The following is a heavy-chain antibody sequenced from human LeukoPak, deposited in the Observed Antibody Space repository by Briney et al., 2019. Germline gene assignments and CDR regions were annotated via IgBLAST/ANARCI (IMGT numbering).Heavy chain of an antibody. V-gene: IGHV4-34*01. CDR2: IYHTGST. J-gene: IGHJ3*01. CDR3: ARVGYPTQRRVLSAVSIPTAGAFDV. Sequence: SETLSLTCAVYGGSFSTYYWSWIRQPPGKGLEWIGDIYHTGSTTYSPSLKSRVTISVDTSKKQFSLSLTSVNAADTAVYYCARVGYPTQRRVLSAVSIPTAGAFDVWGQGTLVTVSS. CDR1: GGSFSTYY. D-gene: IGHD2-21*01.